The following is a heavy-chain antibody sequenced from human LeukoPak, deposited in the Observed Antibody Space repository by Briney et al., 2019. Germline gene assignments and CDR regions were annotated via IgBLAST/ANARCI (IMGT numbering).Heavy chain of an antibody. CDR3: ARRYYYDSSGYYPFDSAFDI. CDR2: ISAYNGNT. J-gene: IGHJ3*02. CDR1: GYTFTSYG. D-gene: IGHD3-22*01. Sequence: ASVKVSCTASGYTFTSYGISWVRQAPGQGLEWMGWISAYNGNTNYAQKLQGRVTMTTDTSTSTAYMELRSLRSDDTAVYYCARRYYYDSSGYYPFDSAFDIWGQGTMVTVSS. V-gene: IGHV1-18*01.